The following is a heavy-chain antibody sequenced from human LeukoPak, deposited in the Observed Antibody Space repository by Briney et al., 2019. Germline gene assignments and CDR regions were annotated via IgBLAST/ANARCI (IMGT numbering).Heavy chain of an antibody. Sequence: GGSLRLPCAVSGFSFSSYAMHWVRQAPGKGLEWVAVIRHDETNEYYADSVQGRFTISRDTSKNTLYLQMNSLSAEDTAVYYCAKEYTPSSPLGELDSWGQGTLVTVSS. V-gene: IGHV3-30*02. CDR2: IRHDETNE. J-gene: IGHJ4*02. CDR1: GFSFSSYA. D-gene: IGHD6-6*01. CDR3: AKEYTPSSPLGELDS.